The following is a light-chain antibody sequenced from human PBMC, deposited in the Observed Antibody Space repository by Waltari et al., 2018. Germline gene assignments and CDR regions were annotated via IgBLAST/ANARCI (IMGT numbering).Light chain of an antibody. J-gene: IGKJ1*01. CDR1: QGIRND. CDR3: LQDYSYPRT. V-gene: IGKV1-6*01. CDR2: TAS. Sequence: AIQMTQSPSSLSASVGDRVTITCRASQGIRNDLGWYQQKPGDAPKLLIYTASTLQSGVPSRISGSGTGTDFTLTITSLQPEDFATYFCLQDYSYPRTFGQGNKVEIK.